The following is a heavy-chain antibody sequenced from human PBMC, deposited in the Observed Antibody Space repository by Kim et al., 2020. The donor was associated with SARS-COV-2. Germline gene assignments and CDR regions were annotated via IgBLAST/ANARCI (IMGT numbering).Heavy chain of an antibody. Sequence: GGSLRLSCAASGVTISSYEIRWVCQDPGAGLAWVAGIWDAVSNTYYEDSLKGRFTISRYNSKNTLYMQMNSLRAEDTAVYYCARDPRIQLWARGYNGFDTWGPGPPVTVSS. D-gene: IGHD5-18*01. CDR2: IWDAVSNT. CDR1: GVTISSYE. J-gene: IGHJ5*02. CDR3: ARDPRIQLWARGYNGFDT. V-gene: IGHV3-33*01.